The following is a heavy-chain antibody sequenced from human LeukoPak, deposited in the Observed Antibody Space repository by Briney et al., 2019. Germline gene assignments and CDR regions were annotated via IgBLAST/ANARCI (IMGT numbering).Heavy chain of an antibody. D-gene: IGHD5-24*01. J-gene: IGHJ4*02. V-gene: IGHV3-48*02. CDR2: ITSSTTNI. CDR1: GFTFSSHS. Sequence: PGGSLRLSCAASGFTFSSHSMNWVRQAPGKGLEWVSFITSSTTNIYYADSVKGRFTISRDNAQDSLYLHMSSLRDEDTAVYYCARGDGFHHFDYWGQGALVTVSS. CDR3: ARGDGFHHFDY.